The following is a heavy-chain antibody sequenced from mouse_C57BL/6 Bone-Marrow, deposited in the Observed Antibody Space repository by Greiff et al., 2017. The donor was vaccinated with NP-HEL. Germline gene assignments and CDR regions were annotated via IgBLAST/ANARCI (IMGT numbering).Heavy chain of an antibody. CDR2: IYPRSGNT. CDR3: ARPYYYGSSPVYFDY. J-gene: IGHJ2*01. Sequence: QVQPQQSGAELARPGASVKLSCKASGYTFTSYGISWVKQRTGQGLEWIGEIYPRSGNTYYNEKFKGKATLTADKSSSTAYMELRSLTSEDSAVYFCARPYYYGSSPVYFDYWGQGTTLTVSS. D-gene: IGHD1-1*01. CDR1: GYTFTSYG. V-gene: IGHV1-81*01.